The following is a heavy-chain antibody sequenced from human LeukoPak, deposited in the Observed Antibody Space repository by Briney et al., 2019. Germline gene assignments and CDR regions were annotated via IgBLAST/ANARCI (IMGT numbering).Heavy chain of an antibody. D-gene: IGHD6-13*01. CDR2: ISSSSGTI. V-gene: IGHV3-48*02. CDR3: ARGGSSCFDS. Sequence: GGSLRLSCAASGFTFSHYSMNWVRQAPGKGLEWVSYISSSSGTIYYADSVKGRFTTSRDNAKNSLYLQMNNLRDEDTAVYYCARGGSSCFDSWGQGTLVTVSS. CDR1: GFTFSHYS. J-gene: IGHJ4*02.